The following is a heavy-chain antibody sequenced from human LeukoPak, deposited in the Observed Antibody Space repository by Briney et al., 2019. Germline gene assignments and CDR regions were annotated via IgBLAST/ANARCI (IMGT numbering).Heavy chain of an antibody. J-gene: IGHJ3*02. V-gene: IGHV1-24*01. CDR2: FDPEDGET. CDR1: GYTLTELS. Sequence: ASVKVSCKVSGYTLTELSMHWVRQAPGKGLEWMGGFDPEDGETIYAQKFQGRVTTTEDTSTDTAYMELSSLRSEDTAVYYCASLAVPAANDAFDIWGQGTMVTVSS. D-gene: IGHD2-2*01. CDR3: ASLAVPAANDAFDI.